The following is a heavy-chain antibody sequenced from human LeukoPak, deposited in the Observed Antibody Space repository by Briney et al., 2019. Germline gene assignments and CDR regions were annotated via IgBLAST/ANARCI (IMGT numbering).Heavy chain of an antibody. Sequence: GGSLRLSCAASGFTFSSYAMHWVRQAPGKGLEWVAVISYDGSNKYYADSVKGRFTISRDESKNTLFLQMNSLRAEDTAIYYCARDGSQRASPFDYWGQGTLVTVSS. V-gene: IGHV3-30*04. CDR2: ISYDGSNK. CDR1: GFTFSSYA. CDR3: ARDGSQRASPFDY. D-gene: IGHD1-1*01. J-gene: IGHJ4*02.